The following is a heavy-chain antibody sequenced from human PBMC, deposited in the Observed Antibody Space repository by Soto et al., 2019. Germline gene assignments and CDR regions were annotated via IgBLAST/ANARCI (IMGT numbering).Heavy chain of an antibody. J-gene: IGHJ4*02. CDR3: ATDSGSYDDY. D-gene: IGHD1-26*01. CDR2: ISYDGSNK. CDR1: GFMFSSYG. Sequence: QVQLVESGGGVVQPGRSLRLSCAASGFMFSSYGMHWVRQAPGKGLEWVAVISYDGSNKDYEDSVRGRFTISRDNSKNTLYLQMNSLRAEDTAVYYCATDSGSYDDYWGQGTLVTVSS. V-gene: IGHV3-30*03.